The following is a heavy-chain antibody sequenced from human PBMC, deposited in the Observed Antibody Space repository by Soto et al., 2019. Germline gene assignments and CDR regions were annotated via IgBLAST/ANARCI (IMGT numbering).Heavy chain of an antibody. CDR1: GGSISSYY. J-gene: IGHJ4*02. CDR3: ARERGTVGDFDY. Sequence: QVQLQESGPGLVKPSETLSLTCTVSGGSISSYYWSWIRQPPGKGLEWIGYIYYSGSTNYNPSLKRQVTISVDTSKNQFSLKLSSVTAADTAVYYCARERGTVGDFDYWGQGTLVTVSS. V-gene: IGHV4-59*01. CDR2: IYYSGST. D-gene: IGHD3-16*01.